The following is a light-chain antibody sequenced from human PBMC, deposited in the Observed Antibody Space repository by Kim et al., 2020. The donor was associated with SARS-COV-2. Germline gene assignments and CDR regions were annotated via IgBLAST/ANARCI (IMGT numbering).Light chain of an antibody. V-gene: IGLV1-47*01. CDR1: SSTIGSTY. J-gene: IGLJ3*02. CDR3: AAWDDSLSGPRV. CDR2: RNN. Sequence: QRVTISCSGSSSTIGSTYVYWYQHLPETAPKLLIFRNNQRPPGVPDRFSGSKSGTSASLAISGLRSEDEADYYCAAWDDSLSGPRVFGGGTQLTVL.